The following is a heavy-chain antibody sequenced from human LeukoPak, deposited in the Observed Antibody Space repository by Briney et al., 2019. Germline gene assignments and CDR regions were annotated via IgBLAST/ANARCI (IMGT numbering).Heavy chain of an antibody. J-gene: IGHJ3*01. CDR3: ARTFSGAGNRQAPAAFDV. CDR2: LYHSGST. CDR1: GYSISSGYY. V-gene: IGHV4-38-2*01. D-gene: IGHD1-26*01. Sequence: SETLSLTCAVSGYSISSGYYWGWTRPPPGKGLEWIGNLYHSGSTYYNPSLKRGDTIPVHTPKHIFSLNQRSVTAAHTAVYYCARTFSGAGNRQAPAAFDVCGEGTTLTAS.